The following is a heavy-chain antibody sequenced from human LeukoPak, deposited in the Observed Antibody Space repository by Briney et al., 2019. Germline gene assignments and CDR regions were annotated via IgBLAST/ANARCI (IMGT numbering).Heavy chain of an antibody. D-gene: IGHD3-22*01. CDR3: ARVYYYDSSGYYNPDY. V-gene: IGHV5-51*01. CDR2: IYPGDSDT. Sequence: GESLKISCKGSGYSFTSYWIGGVRQLPGKGLEWMGIIYPGDSDTRYSPSFQGQVTISADKSISTAYLQWSSLKASDTAMYYCARVYYYDSSGYYNPDYWGQGTLVTVSS. J-gene: IGHJ4*02. CDR1: GYSFTSYW.